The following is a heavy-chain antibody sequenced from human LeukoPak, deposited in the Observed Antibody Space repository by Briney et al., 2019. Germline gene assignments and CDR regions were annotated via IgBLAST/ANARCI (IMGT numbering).Heavy chain of an antibody. CDR2: INDSGST. Sequence: SETLSLTCAVYGGSFGGYYWSWIRQPPGKGLEWIGEINDSGSTNYIPSLKSRVTISVDRSKNQFSLKLSSVTAADTAVYYCARGEDSGPVDYWGQGTLVTVSS. J-gene: IGHJ4*02. D-gene: IGHD6-25*01. CDR1: GGSFGGYY. V-gene: IGHV4-34*01. CDR3: ARGEDSGPVDY.